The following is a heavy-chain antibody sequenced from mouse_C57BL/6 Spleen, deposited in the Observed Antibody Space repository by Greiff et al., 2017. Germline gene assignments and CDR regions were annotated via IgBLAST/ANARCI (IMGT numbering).Heavy chain of an antibody. Sequence: VQLQQSGAELVKPGASVKLSCTASGYTFTSYWMHWVKQRPGRGLEWIGRIDPASGGTKYNEKFKGKATLTVDKPSSTAYMQLSSLTYEDSAVYYCARPGWGSSSSLDYWGQGTTLTVSS. V-gene: IGHV1-72*01. CDR2: IDPASGGT. J-gene: IGHJ2*01. D-gene: IGHD1-1*01. CDR1: GYTFTSYW. CDR3: ARPGWGSSSSLDY.